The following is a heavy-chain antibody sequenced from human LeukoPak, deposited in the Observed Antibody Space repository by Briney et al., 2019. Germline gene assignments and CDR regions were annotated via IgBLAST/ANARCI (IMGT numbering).Heavy chain of an antibody. D-gene: IGHD3-22*01. CDR2: IYHNGST. CDR3: ARWNYDSSGYLDY. Sequence: PSETLSLTCAVSGGSISSSNWWTWVRQPPGKGLEWIGEIYHNGSTNYNPSLKSRVTISVDKSKNHFSLNLTSVTAADTAVYYCARWNYDSSGYLDYWGQGTLVTVSS. CDR1: GGSISSSNW. J-gene: IGHJ4*02. V-gene: IGHV4-4*02.